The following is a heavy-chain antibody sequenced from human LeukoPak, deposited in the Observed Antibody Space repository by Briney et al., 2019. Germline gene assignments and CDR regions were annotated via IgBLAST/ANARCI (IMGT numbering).Heavy chain of an antibody. CDR3: ARDSPQYYDFWSGYYSYYYYYMDV. D-gene: IGHD3-3*01. CDR2: ISSSGSTI. Sequence: GGSLRLSCAASGFTFSSYEMNWVRQAPGKGLEWVSYISSSGSTIYYADSVKGRFTISRDNAKNSLYLQMNSLRAEDTAVYYCARDSPQYYDFWSGYYSYYYYYMDVWGKGTTVTVSS. J-gene: IGHJ6*03. V-gene: IGHV3-48*03. CDR1: GFTFSSYE.